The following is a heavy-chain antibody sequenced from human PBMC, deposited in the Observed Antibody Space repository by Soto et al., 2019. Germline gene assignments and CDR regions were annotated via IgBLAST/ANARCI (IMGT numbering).Heavy chain of an antibody. Sequence: QVQLQESGPGLVKPSGTLSLTCAVSGGSISTSNWWSWVRQPPGKGLEWIGEVYRTGSTNYNPSLESGLIRSVAKPTNPSSRAPPSVTAADPAGYSCARARATIAAAAIFDCWGQGTLVTVSS. CDR1: GGSISTSNW. J-gene: IGHJ4*02. CDR3: ARARATIAAAAIFDC. D-gene: IGHD6-13*01. V-gene: IGHV4-4*02. CDR2: VYRTGST.